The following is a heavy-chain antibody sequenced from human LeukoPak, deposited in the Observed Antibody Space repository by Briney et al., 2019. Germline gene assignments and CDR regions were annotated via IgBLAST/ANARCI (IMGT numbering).Heavy chain of an antibody. CDR2: IYPGDSDT. CDR1: GYSFITYW. Sequence: PGESLKTSCKGSGYSFITYWIGWVRQMPGKGLEWMGIIYPGDSDTRYRPSFQGQVTISADKPISTAYLQWSSLKASDTAMYYCARLFSRAIDYWGQGTLVTVSS. CDR3: ARLFSRAIDY. J-gene: IGHJ4*02. V-gene: IGHV5-51*01.